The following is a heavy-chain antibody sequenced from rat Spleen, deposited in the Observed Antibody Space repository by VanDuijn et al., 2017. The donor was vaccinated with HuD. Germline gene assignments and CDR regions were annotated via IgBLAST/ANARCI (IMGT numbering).Heavy chain of an antibody. CDR3: AREVLTGRGYYFDY. D-gene: IGHD5-1*01. Sequence: QVQLKESGPGLVQPSQTLSLTCTVSGLSLSSYGVIWVRQPPGKGLEWMGVMWSGGNTDYHSALKSRLSISRDTSKNQVFLKMNSLQSEDTTTYYCAREVLTGRGYYFDYWGQGVMVTVSS. CDR1: GLSLSSYG. CDR2: MWSGGNT. V-gene: IGHV2-45*01. J-gene: IGHJ2*01.